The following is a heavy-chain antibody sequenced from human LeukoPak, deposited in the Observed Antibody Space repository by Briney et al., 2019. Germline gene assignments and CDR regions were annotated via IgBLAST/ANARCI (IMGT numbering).Heavy chain of an antibody. CDR1: GYTFTSYD. J-gene: IGHJ4*02. V-gene: IGHV1-8*01. Sequence: GASVKVSCKASGYTFTSYDINWVRQATGQGLEWMGWMNPNSGNTGYAQKFQGRVTMTRNTSISTAYMELSSLRSEDTAVYYCARVRHKDSSGWYEAGGGPLDYWGQGTLVTVSS. CDR3: ARVRHKDSSGWYEAGGGPLDY. CDR2: MNPNSGNT. D-gene: IGHD6-19*01.